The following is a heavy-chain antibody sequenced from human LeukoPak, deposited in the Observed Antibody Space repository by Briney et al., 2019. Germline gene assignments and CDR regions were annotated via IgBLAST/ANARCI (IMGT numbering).Heavy chain of an antibody. CDR3: TSRYIDDWYAY. CDR1: GFTVSNNY. D-gene: IGHD3-9*01. J-gene: IGHJ1*01. CDR2: IYSDGNT. V-gene: IGHV3-53*01. Sequence: GGSLRLSRAASGFTVSNNYMSWVRQAPGKGLEWVSVIYSDGNTNYADSVKGRFTISRDNSKNTLYLQMNSLRLEDTAVYYCTSRYIDDWYAYWGQGTLVTVSS.